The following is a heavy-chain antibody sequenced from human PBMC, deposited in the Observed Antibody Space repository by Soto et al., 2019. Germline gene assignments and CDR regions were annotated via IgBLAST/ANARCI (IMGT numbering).Heavy chain of an antibody. CDR1: GFTFSTYW. CDR2: VNNDGGGT. Sequence: GGSLRLSCAGSGFTFSTYWMHWVRQAPGKGLVWVSRVNNDGGGTIYADSVKGRFTISRDNSKNTLYLQMNSLRAEDTAVYYCAIDRYSSSFDPGPYYYYYYGMDVWGQGTTVTVSS. D-gene: IGHD6-6*01. J-gene: IGHJ6*02. CDR3: AIDRYSSSFDPGPYYYYYYGMDV. V-gene: IGHV3-74*01.